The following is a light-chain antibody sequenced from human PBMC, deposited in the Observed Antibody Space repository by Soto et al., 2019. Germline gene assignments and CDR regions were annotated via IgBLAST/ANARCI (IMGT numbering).Light chain of an antibody. J-gene: IGLJ3*02. V-gene: IGLV2-14*03. CDR1: SSDVGGYNY. CDR3: SSYTSTNTGV. CDR2: DVS. Sequence: QSVLTQPASVSGSPGQSITISCTGTSSDVGGYNYVSWYQQHPGKAPKLMICDVSNRPSGVSNRFSGSKSGNTASLTISGLQAEDEADYYCSSYTSTNTGVFGGGTKVTVL.